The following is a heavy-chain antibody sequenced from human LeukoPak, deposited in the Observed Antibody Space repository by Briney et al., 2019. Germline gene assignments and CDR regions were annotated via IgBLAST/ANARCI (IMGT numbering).Heavy chain of an antibody. Sequence: PSETLSLTCAVYGGSFSGYYWSWIRQPPGKGLEWIGNIYYSGSTYYNPSLKSRVTISVDTSKNQFSLKLSSVTAADTAVYYCARIRDYYGMDVWGQGTTVTVSS. CDR2: IYYSGST. CDR1: GGSFSGYY. J-gene: IGHJ6*02. V-gene: IGHV4-34*01. D-gene: IGHD3-10*01. CDR3: ARIRDYYGMDV.